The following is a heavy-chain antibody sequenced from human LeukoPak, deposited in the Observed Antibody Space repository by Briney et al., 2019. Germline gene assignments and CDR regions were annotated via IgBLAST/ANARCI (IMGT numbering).Heavy chain of an antibody. CDR1: GGSISSYY. V-gene: IGHV4-59*01. D-gene: IGHD3-22*01. CDR2: IYYSGST. J-gene: IGHJ4*02. CDR3: ARDYYDSSGLDY. Sequence: PSETLSLTCTVSGGSISSYYWSWIRQPPGKGLEWTGYIYYSGSTDYNPSLKSRVTISVDTSKNQFSLKLSSVTAADTAVYYCARDYYDSSGLDYWGLGTLVTVSS.